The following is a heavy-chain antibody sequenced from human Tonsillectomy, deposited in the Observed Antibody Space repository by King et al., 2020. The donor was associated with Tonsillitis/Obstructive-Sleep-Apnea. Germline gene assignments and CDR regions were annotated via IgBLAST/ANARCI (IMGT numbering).Heavy chain of an antibody. CDR2: IDPSDSYT. D-gene: IGHD2-15*01. V-gene: IGHV5-10-1*01. J-gene: IGHJ3*02. CDR3: ARHYCSGGSCYAGDAFDI. CDR1: GYSFTSYW. Sequence: QLVQSGAEVKKPGESLRISCKGSGYSFTSYWISWVRQMPGKGLEWMGRIDPSDSYTNYSPSFQGHVTISADKSISTAYLQWISLKASDTAMYYCARHYCSGGSCYAGDAFDIWGQGTMVTVSS.